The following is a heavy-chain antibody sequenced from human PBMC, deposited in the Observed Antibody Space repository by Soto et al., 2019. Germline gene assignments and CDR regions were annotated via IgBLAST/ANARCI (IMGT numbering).Heavy chain of an antibody. Sequence: QITLKESGATLVKPTQTLTLTCTFSGFSLRTSEAAVGWIRQPPGKALEWLALIFWHDDKRDSPSLKSMLTITPDTSGDQLFLRMTNMYPLDTATYYCAHRTYTRRWYDFWGQVNLVTVSS. CDR3: AHRTYTRRWYDF. CDR2: IFWHDDK. V-gene: IGHV2-5*01. J-gene: IGHJ4*02. D-gene: IGHD6-19*01. CDR1: GFSLRTSEAA.